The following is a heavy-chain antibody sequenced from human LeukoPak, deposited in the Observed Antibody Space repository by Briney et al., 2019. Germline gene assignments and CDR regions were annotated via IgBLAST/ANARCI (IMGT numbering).Heavy chain of an antibody. J-gene: IGHJ4*02. Sequence: GGSLRLSCAASGFTFSSYWMHWVRQAPGKGLVWVSRINSDGSSTSYADSVKGRFTISRDNAKNTLYLQMNSLRAEDTAVHYCARAKWELLGYFDYWGQGTLVTVSS. CDR1: GFTFSSYW. D-gene: IGHD1-26*01. V-gene: IGHV3-74*01. CDR3: ARAKWELLGYFDY. CDR2: INSDGSST.